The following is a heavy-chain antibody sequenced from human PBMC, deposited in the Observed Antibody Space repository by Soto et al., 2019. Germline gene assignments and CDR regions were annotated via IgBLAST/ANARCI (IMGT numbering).Heavy chain of an antibody. V-gene: IGHV4-31*03. J-gene: IGHJ4*02. CDR3: ARDSIAVAGTDY. CDR2: IYYSGST. Sequence: SETLSLTCTVSGGSISSGGYYWSWIRQHPGKGLEWIGYIYYSGSTYYNPSLKSRVTISVDTSKNQFSLKLSSVTAADTAVYYCARDSIAVAGTDYWGQGTLVTVSS. CDR1: GGSISSGGYY. D-gene: IGHD6-19*01.